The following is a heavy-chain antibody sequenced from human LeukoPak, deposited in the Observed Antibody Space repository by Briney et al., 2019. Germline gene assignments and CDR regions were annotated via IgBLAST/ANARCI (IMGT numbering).Heavy chain of an antibody. D-gene: IGHD3-16*01. CDR3: AREVAWGPMDV. CDR2: ISYDGSNK. Sequence: PGGSLRLSCAASGFTFSSYSMNWVRQAPGKGLEWVAVISYDGSNKYYADSVKGRFTISRDNSKNTLYLQMNSLRAEDTAVYYCAREVAWGPMDVWGKGTTVTVSS. J-gene: IGHJ6*03. V-gene: IGHV3-30*03. CDR1: GFTFSSYS.